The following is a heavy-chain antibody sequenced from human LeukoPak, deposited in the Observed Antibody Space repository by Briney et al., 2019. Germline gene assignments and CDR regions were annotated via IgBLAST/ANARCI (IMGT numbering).Heavy chain of an antibody. D-gene: IGHD2-2*02. CDR2: ISAYNGNT. J-gene: IGHJ4*02. CDR3: ARSKYCSSTSCYTDFDY. V-gene: IGHV1-18*04. Sequence: ASVKVSCKASGYTFTGYYMHWVRQAPGQGLEWMGWISAYNGNTNYAQKLQGRVTMTTDTSTSTAYMELRSLRSDDTAVYYCARSKYCSSTSCYTDFDYWGQGTLVTVSS. CDR1: GYTFTGYY.